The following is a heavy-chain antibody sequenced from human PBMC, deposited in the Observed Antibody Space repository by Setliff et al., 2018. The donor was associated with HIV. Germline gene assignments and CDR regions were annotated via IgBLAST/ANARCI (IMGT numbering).Heavy chain of an antibody. J-gene: IGHJ2*01. CDR3: ARLLETAMVTDFWYFDL. Sequence: GGSLRLSCAASGFTFGSYEMNWVRQAPGKGLEWVSYISGSGSPVYYADSVKGRFTVSRNNANNSLYLQMDSLRAEDTAVYYCARLLETAMVTDFWYFDLWGRGTLVTSPQ. V-gene: IGHV3-48*03. D-gene: IGHD5-18*01. CDR2: ISGSGSPV. CDR1: GFTFGSYE.